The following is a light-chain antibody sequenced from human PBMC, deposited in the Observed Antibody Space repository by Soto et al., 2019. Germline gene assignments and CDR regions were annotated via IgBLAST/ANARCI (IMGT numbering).Light chain of an antibody. Sequence: QSALTQPASVSGSPGQSITISCTGTSSDVGSYNLVSWYQQDPGKAPKLMIYEDNKRPSGVSSRFSGSKSGNTASLTISGLQAEDEADYYCCSYAGTITWVFGGGTQLTVL. CDR3: CSYAGTITWV. CDR2: EDN. V-gene: IGLV2-23*01. CDR1: SSDVGSYNL. J-gene: IGLJ7*01.